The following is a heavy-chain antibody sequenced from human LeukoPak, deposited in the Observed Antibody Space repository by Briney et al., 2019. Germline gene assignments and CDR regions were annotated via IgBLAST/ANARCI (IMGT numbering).Heavy chain of an antibody. CDR3: ATRYSSGWSG. V-gene: IGHV4-4*07. D-gene: IGHD6-19*01. CDR1: GGSISSYY. J-gene: IGHJ4*02. Sequence: SETLSLTCTVSGGSISSYYWSWIRQPAGKGLEWIGRMYTSGNTNYNPSLKSRVTISVDTSKNQFSLKLSSVTAADTAVYYCATRYSSGWSGWGQGTLVTVSS. CDR2: MYTSGNT.